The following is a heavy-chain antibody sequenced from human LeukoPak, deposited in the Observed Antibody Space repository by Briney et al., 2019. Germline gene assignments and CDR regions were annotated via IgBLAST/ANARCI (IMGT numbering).Heavy chain of an antibody. Sequence: GASVKVSCKASGYTFTGYYMRWVRQAPGQGLEWMGWINPNSGGTNYAQKLQGRVTMTTDTSTSTAYMELRSLRSDDTAVYYCAMGVNYYDSSDCLDYWGQGTLVTVSS. D-gene: IGHD3-22*01. V-gene: IGHV1-2*02. CDR1: GYTFTGYY. CDR2: INPNSGGT. CDR3: AMGVNYYDSSDCLDY. J-gene: IGHJ4*02.